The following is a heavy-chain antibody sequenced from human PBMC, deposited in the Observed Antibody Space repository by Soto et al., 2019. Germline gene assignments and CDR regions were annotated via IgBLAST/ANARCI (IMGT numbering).Heavy chain of an antibody. Sequence: PGESLKISCKGSGYSFTSYWIGWVRQMPGKGLEWMGISYPGDSDTRYSPSFQGQVTISADKSISTAYLQWSSLKASDTAMYYCARPQLGRVYGMDVWGQGTTVTVSS. CDR2: SYPGDSDT. V-gene: IGHV5-51*01. CDR1: GYSFTSYW. D-gene: IGHD6-6*01. CDR3: ARPQLGRVYGMDV. J-gene: IGHJ6*02.